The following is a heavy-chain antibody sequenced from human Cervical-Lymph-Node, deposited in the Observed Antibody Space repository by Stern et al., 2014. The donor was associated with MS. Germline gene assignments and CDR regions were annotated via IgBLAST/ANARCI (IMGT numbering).Heavy chain of an antibody. Sequence: VQLVESGAEVKKSGSSVKVSCKASGGTFRSYVITWARQASGQGPEWMGEISPIFGTATYAQQFQGRVTITAGEYTITVYMELSKLRSEDTAVYYGARNVGDTTLGHWGQGTQVIVSS. D-gene: IGHD3-16*01. CDR2: ISPIFGTA. V-gene: IGHV1-69*01. CDR3: ARNVGDTTLGH. J-gene: IGHJ4*02. CDR1: GGTFRSYV.